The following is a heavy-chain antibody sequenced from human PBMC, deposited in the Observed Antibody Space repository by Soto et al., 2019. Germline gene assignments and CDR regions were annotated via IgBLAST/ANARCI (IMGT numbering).Heavy chain of an antibody. CDR3: ARLNVDTAMARVRYYYGMDV. Sequence: SETLSLTCTVSGGSISSGDYYWSWIRQPPGKGLEWIGYIYYSGSTYYNPSLKSRVTISVDTSKNQFSLKLSSVTAADTAVYYCARLNVDTAMARVRYYYGMDVWGQGTTVTVSS. D-gene: IGHD5-18*01. CDR2: IYYSGST. CDR1: GGSISSGDYY. J-gene: IGHJ6*02. V-gene: IGHV4-30-4*01.